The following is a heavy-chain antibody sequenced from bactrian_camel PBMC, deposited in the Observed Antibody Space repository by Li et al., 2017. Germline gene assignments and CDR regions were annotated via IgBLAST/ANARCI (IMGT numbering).Heavy chain of an antibody. J-gene: IGHJ6*01. CDR3: AADFSLFGDSGDYDLCRPVQDPSDFGA. CDR2: IDSDGNT. CDR1: GYRFSWLS. V-gene: IGHV3S67*01. D-gene: IGHD4*01. Sequence: DVQLVESGGGSVQPGGSLTLSSAASGYRFSWLSMGWFRLAPGKEREGVASIDSDGNTFYSDSVKGRFTISQDKAKNTLWLQMDSLKPEDTAMYYCAADFSLFGDSGDYDLCRPVQDPSDFGAWGQGTQVTVS.